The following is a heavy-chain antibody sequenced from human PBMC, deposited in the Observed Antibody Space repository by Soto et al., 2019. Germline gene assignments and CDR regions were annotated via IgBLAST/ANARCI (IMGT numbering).Heavy chain of an antibody. CDR1: GFTFSSYA. J-gene: IGHJ4*02. D-gene: IGHD2-21*02. CDR2: ISYDGSNK. CDR3: ARDSLHIVVVTATFDY. Sequence: EGSLSLSCAASGFTFSSYAMHWVRQAPGKGLEWVAVISYDGSNKYYADSVKGRFTISRDNSKNTLYLQMNSLRAEDTAVYYCARDSLHIVVVTATFDYWGQGTLVTVSS. V-gene: IGHV3-30-3*01.